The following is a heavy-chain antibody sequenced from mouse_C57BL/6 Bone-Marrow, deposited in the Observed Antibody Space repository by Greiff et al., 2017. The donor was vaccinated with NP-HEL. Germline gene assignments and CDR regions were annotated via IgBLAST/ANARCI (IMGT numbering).Heavy chain of an antibody. CDR3: ARDGENWYFDV. CDR1: GFTFSDFY. CDR2: SRNKANDYTT. J-gene: IGHJ1*03. V-gene: IGHV7-1*01. Sequence: DVMLVESGGGLVQSGRSLRLSCATSGFTFSDFYMEWVRQAPGKGLEWIAASRNKANDYTTEYSASVKGRFIVSRDTSQSILYLQMNALRAEDTAIYYCARDGENWYFDVWGTGTTVTVSS.